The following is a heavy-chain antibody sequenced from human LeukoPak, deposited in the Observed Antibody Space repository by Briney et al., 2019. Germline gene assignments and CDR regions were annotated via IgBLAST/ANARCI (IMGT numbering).Heavy chain of an antibody. D-gene: IGHD3-22*01. CDR2: IVLGSGNT. CDR3: AREISVRLQWFRSKAPKNWFDP. J-gene: IGHJ5*02. V-gene: IGHV1-58*01. CDR1: GFTFTNSA. Sequence: SVTVSCKASGFTFTNSAVQWVRQARGQRLEWIGWIVLGSGNTNYAQKFQERVTITRDMSTSTAYMELSSLRAEDTAVYYCAREISVRLQWFRSKAPKNWFDPWGQGTLVTVSS.